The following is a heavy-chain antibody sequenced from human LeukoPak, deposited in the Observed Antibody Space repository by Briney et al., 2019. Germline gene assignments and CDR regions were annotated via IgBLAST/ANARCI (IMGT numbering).Heavy chain of an antibody. CDR1: GFTFSSYS. CDR2: ISSSSSYI. J-gene: IGHJ4*02. V-gene: IGHV3-21*01. Sequence: GGSLRLSCAASGFTFSSYSMNWVRQAPGKGLEWVSSISSSSSYIYYADSVKGRFTISRDNSKNTLYLQMNSLRAEDTAVYYCAKVVVASQDGYWGQGTLVTVSS. CDR3: AKVVVASQDGY. D-gene: IGHD5-12*01.